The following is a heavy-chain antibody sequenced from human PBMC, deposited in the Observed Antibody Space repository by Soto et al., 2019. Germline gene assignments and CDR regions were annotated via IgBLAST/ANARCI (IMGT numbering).Heavy chain of an antibody. CDR2: INHSGST. CDR1: GGSFSGYY. Sequence: SETLSLTCAVYGGSFSGYYWSWIRQPPGKGLEWIGEINHSGSTNYNTSLKSRVTISVDTSKNQFSLKLRAVTAADTAVYYCGRFTGVYSSGWYYFDYWGQGTLVTVSS. V-gene: IGHV4-34*01. CDR3: GRFTGVYSSGWYYFDY. J-gene: IGHJ4*02. D-gene: IGHD6-19*01.